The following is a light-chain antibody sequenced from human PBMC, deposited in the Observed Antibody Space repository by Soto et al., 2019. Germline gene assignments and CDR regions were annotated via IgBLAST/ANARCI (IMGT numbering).Light chain of an antibody. CDR2: DAS. CDR3: QQSYSSPPT. V-gene: IGKV1-39*01. CDR1: HDISND. J-gene: IGKJ1*01. Sequence: SLSASVCDRLPLPCRASHDISNDLSWYQQKPGKPPKLLIYDASNLQTGVPSRFSGSRSGPDFTLTISSLQPEDFATYYCQQSYSSPPTFGQGTKVDIK.